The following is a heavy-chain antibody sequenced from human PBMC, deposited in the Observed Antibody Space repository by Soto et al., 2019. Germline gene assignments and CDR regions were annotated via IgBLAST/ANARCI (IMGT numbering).Heavy chain of an antibody. CDR3: ARDIRIAAAAFDV. Sequence: ASVKVSCKGSGGTFSSYSINWVRQAPGQGLEWMGSIIPIFGAANYEQKFQDRVTITADESTTTAYMELSSLRAEDTAVYFCARDIRIAAAAFDVWGQGTMVTVSS. CDR1: GGTFSSYS. J-gene: IGHJ3*01. CDR2: IIPIFGAA. D-gene: IGHD6-13*01. V-gene: IGHV1-69*13.